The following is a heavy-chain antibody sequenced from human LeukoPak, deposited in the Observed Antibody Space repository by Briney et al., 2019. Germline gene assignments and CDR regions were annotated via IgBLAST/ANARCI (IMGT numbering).Heavy chain of an antibody. V-gene: IGHV5-51*01. CDR1: GYSITSYW. J-gene: IGHJ4*02. Sequence: GESLKISCKGSGYSITSYWIGWVRQMPGKGLEWMGIIYPGDSDTRYSPSFQGQVTISADKSISTAYLQWSSLKASDTAMYYCARQSCSSTSCYPGPFDYWGQGTLVTVSS. CDR2: IYPGDSDT. CDR3: ARQSCSSTSCYPGPFDY. D-gene: IGHD2-2*01.